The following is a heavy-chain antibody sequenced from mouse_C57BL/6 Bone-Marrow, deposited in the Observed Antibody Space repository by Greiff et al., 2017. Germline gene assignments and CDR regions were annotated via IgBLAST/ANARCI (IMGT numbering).Heavy chain of an antibody. V-gene: IGHV1-69*01. J-gene: IGHJ3*01. CDR3: ARGAY. CDR2: IDPSDSYT. CDR1: GYTFTSYW. Sequence: QVQLQQPGAELVLPGASVKLSCKASGYTFTSYWMHWVKQRPGQGLEWIGEIDPSDSYTNYNQKFKGKSTLTVDKSSSTAYMQLSSLTSEDSAVYCCARGAYWGQGTLVTVSA.